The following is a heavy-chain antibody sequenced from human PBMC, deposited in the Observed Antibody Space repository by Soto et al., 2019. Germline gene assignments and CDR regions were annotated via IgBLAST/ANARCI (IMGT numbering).Heavy chain of an antibody. CDR3: AKDRRRDGPIRPYYGMEV. Sequence: PGGSLRLSCAASGFTSSSYAMSWVRQAPGKGLEWVSAISGSGGSTYYADSVKGRFTISRDNSKNTLYLQMNSLRAEDTAVYYCAKDRRRDGPIRPYYGMEVRVKGTTVTVSS. V-gene: IGHV3-23*01. CDR2: ISGSGGST. D-gene: IGHD6-6*01. CDR1: GFTSSSYA. J-gene: IGHJ6*04.